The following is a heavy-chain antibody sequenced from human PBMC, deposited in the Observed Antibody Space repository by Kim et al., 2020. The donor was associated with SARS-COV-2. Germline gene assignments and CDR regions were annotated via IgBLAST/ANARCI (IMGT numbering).Heavy chain of an antibody. J-gene: IGHJ4*02. V-gene: IGHV4-34*01. D-gene: IGHD6-13*01. Sequence: SETLSLTCAVYGGSFSGYYWSWIRQPPGKGLEWIGEINHSGSTNYNPSLKSRVTISVDTSKNQFSLKLSSVTAADTAVYYCARRHSSSWGFDYWGQGTLVTVSS. CDR3: ARRHSSSWGFDY. CDR1: GGSFSGYY. CDR2: INHSGST.